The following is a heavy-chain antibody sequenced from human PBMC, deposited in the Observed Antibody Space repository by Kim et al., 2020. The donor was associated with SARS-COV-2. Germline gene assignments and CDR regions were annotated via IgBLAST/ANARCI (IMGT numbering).Heavy chain of an antibody. CDR3: ARERNYYDSTRLTDY. CDR1: GGSISSSSYY. J-gene: IGHJ4*01. D-gene: IGHD3-22*01. V-gene: IGHV4-39*07. Sequence: SETLSLTCTVSGGSISSSSYYWGWIRQPPGKGLEWIGSIYYSGSTYYNPSLKSRVTISVDTSKNQFSLKLSSVTAADTAVYYCARERNYYDSTRLTDYWG. CDR2: IYYSGST.